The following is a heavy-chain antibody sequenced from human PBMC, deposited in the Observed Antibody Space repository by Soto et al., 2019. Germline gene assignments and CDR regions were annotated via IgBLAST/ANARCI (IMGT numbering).Heavy chain of an antibody. J-gene: IGHJ3*02. CDR3: ARDGYCSGGSCYSNDAFDI. D-gene: IGHD2-15*01. Sequence: SETLSLTCTVSGGSISSYYWSWIRQPPGKGLEWIGYIYYSGSTNYNPSLKSRVTISVDTSKNQFSLKLSSVTAADTAVYYCARDGYCSGGSCYSNDAFDIWGQGTMVTVSS. CDR1: GGSISSYY. V-gene: IGHV4-59*01. CDR2: IYYSGST.